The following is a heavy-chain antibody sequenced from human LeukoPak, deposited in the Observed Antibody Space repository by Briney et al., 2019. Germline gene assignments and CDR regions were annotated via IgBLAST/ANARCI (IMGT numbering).Heavy chain of an antibody. Sequence: SETLSLTCAVYGGSFSGYYWSWIRQPPGKGLEWIGEINHSGSTNYNPSLKSRVTISVDTSKNQFSLKLSSVTAADTAVYYCGAAAVDYWGQGTLVTVSS. J-gene: IGHJ4*02. CDR3: GAAAVDY. V-gene: IGHV4-34*01. D-gene: IGHD6-13*01. CDR2: INHSGST. CDR1: GGSFSGYY.